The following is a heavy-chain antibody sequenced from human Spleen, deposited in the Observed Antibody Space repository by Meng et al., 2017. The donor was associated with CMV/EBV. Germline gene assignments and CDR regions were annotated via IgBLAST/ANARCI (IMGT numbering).Heavy chain of an antibody. J-gene: IGHJ4*02. CDR2: ISNSGSTI. Sequence: SCAAAGFTFSDYYMGWIRQAPGKGVEWVSCISNSGSTIFYADSVKGRFTISRDNTKNSLYLQMNSLRAEDTAVYYCAAPAYSGSYYGYWGQGTLVTVSS. D-gene: IGHD1-26*01. CDR3: AAPAYSGSYYGY. V-gene: IGHV3-11*04. CDR1: GFTFSDYY.